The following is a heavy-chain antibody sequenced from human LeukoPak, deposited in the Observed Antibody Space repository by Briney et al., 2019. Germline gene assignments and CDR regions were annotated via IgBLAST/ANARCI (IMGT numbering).Heavy chain of an antibody. CDR2: IYYSGST. V-gene: IGHV4-39*07. Sequence: PSQTLSLTCTVSGGSISSRSYYWGWIRQPPGKGLEWIGSIYYSGSTYYNPSLKSRVTISVDTSKNQFSLKLSSVTAADTAVYYCARATYYDFWSGYYSFDYWGQGTLVTVSS. J-gene: IGHJ4*02. CDR3: ARATYYDFWSGYYSFDY. CDR1: GGSISSRSYY. D-gene: IGHD3-3*01.